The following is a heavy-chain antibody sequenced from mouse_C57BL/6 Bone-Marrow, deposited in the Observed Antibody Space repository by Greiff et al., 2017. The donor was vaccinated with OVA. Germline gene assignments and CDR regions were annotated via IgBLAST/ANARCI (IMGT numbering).Heavy chain of an antibody. CDR3: AIGGSSSFYYAMDY. J-gene: IGHJ4*01. CDR2: ILPGSGST. Sequence: QVQLQQSGAELMKPGASVKLSCKATGYTFTGYWIEWVKQRPGHGLEWIGEILPGSGSTNYNEKFKGKATLTVDKSSSTAYMQLSSLTSEDSAVYYCAIGGSSSFYYAMDYWGQGTSVTVSS. V-gene: IGHV1-9*01. CDR1: GYTFTGYW. D-gene: IGHD1-1*01.